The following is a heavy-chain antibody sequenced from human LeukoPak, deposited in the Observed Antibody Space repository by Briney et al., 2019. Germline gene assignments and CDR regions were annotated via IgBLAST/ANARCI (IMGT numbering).Heavy chain of an antibody. CDR1: GFPPRSYR. D-gene: IGHD2/OR15-2a*01. CDR3: TGVGYFDEGIDF. Sequence: GCPRLSCVASGFPPRSYRMTRVRDTPEKRLERVAHIKQDGSKKYYMDTLKGPFTISRDNTQNTLYMQMNTLRAQNTAIYNWTGVGYFDEGIDFWGQGTLVTVSS. V-gene: IGHV3-7*04. CDR2: IKQDGSKK. J-gene: IGHJ4*02.